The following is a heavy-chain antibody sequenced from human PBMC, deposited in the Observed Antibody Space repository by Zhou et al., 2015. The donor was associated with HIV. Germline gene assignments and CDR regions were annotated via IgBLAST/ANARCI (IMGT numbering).Heavy chain of an antibody. Sequence: QVQLVQSGAEVKKPGSSVKVSCKASGGTFSSYAISWVRQAPGQGLEWMGGIIPIFGTANYAQKFQGRVTITADESTSTAYMELSSLRSEDTAVYYCARDLLPGKPGRRGDYERWGRYFDLWGRGTLVTVSS. D-gene: IGHD4-17*01. V-gene: IGHV1-69*01. CDR1: GGTFSSYA. CDR3: ARDLLPGKPGRRGDYERWGRYFDL. CDR2: IIPIFGTA. J-gene: IGHJ2*01.